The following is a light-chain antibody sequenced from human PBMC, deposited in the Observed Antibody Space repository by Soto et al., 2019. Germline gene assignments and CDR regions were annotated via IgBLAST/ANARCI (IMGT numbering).Light chain of an antibody. V-gene: IGKV4-1*01. Sequence: DIVLTQSPDSLAVSLGERATINCKSSQSVLSSSNNKNYLAWYQQKPGQPPKLLIYWGSTRESGVPDRLSGSGSGTDYSLTISRLQAEDVAVYNCQEYYSTLYCFRQGNKLKIK. CDR1: QSVLSSSNNKNY. CDR2: WGS. CDR3: QEYYSTLYC. J-gene: IGKJ2*03.